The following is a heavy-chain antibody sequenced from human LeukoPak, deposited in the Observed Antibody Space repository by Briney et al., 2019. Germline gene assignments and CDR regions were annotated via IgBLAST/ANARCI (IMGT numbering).Heavy chain of an antibody. CDR2: IKSKTDGGTT. D-gene: IGHD1-26*01. Sequence: AGGSLRLSCAASGFTFSNAWMSWVRQAPGKGLEWVGRIKSKTDGGTTDYAAPVKGRFTISRDDSKNTLYLQMNSLKTEDTAVYYCTTDSWELTPYYYYYMDVWGKGTTVTISS. CDR3: TTDSWELTPYYYYYMDV. CDR1: GFTFSNAW. V-gene: IGHV3-15*01. J-gene: IGHJ6*03.